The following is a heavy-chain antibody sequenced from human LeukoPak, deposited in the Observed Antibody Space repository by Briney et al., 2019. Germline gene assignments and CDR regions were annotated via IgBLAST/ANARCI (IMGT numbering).Heavy chain of an antibody. CDR3: ARDGIDY. CDR1: GFTFSSYW. V-gene: IGHV3-7*04. J-gene: IGHJ4*02. CDR2: IKPEGKEK. D-gene: IGHD1-26*01. Sequence: GSLRLSCAASGFTFSSYWMSWVRQAPGKGLEWVANIKPEGKEKFYVDSVKGRFTISRDNANNSVFLQMNSLTAEDTAVYYCARDGIDYWGQGTLVTVSS.